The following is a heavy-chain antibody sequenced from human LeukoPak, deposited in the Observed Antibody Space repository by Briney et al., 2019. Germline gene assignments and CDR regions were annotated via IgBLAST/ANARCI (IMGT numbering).Heavy chain of an antibody. CDR1: GFTFSSYA. J-gene: IGHJ4*02. CDR3: AKDRRVAALSAFDY. CDR2: ISGSGGST. V-gene: IGHV3-23*01. D-gene: IGHD6-19*01. Sequence: GGSLRLSCAASGFTFSSYAMSWLRQAPGKGLEWCSAISGSGGSTYYADSVKGRFTISRDNSKNTLYLQMNSLRDEGTAAYYCAKDRRVAALSAFDYWGQGTLVTVSS.